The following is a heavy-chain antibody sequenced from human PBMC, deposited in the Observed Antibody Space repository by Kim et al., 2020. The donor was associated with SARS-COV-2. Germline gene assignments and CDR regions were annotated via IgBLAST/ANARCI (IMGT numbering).Heavy chain of an antibody. CDR3: AKDRDGLDY. V-gene: IGHV3-43*01. Sequence: GSTYYADSVKRRLTISRDNSKNSLYLKRNSLRTEDTALYYCAKDRDGLDYWGQGTLVTVSS. J-gene: IGHJ4*02. CDR2: GST.